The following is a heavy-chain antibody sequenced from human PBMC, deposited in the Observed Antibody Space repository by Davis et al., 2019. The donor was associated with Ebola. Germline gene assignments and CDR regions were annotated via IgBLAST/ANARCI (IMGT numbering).Heavy chain of an antibody. V-gene: IGHV3-73*01. Sequence: GESLKISCAASGFTFSGSAMHWVRQASGKGLEWVGRIRSKANSYATAYAASVKGRFNISRDDSKNTAYLQMNSLKTEDTAVYYCSSSVVTPERDIWGQGTMVTVSS. J-gene: IGHJ3*02. CDR1: GFTFSGSA. CDR2: IRSKANSYAT. D-gene: IGHD4-23*01. CDR3: SSSVVTPERDI.